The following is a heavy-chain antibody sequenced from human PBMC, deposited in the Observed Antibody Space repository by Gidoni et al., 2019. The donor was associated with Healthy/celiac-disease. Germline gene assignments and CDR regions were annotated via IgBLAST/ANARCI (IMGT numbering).Heavy chain of an antibody. J-gene: IGHJ6*02. D-gene: IGHD3-3*01. CDR1: GFTFSNAW. V-gene: IGHV3-15*01. CDR3: TTDWITIFGVITETGYGMDV. CDR2: IKSKTDGGTT. Sequence: EVQLVESGGGLVKPGGSLRLSCAASGFTFSNAWMSWVRQAPGKGLEWVGRIKSKTDGGTTDYAAPVKGRFTISRDDSKNTLYLQMNSLKTEDTAVYYCTTDWITIFGVITETGYGMDVWGQGTTVTVSS.